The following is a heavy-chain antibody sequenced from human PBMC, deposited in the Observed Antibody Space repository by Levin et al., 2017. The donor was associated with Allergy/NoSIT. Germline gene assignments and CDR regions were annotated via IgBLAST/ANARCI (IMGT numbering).Heavy chain of an antibody. Sequence: GESLKISCKGSGYSFTSYWIGWVRQMPGKGLEWMGIIYPGDSDTRYSPSFQGQVTISADKSISTAYLQWSSLKASDTAMYYCARAVDDCSGGSCYGSYYYYMDVWGKGTTVTVSS. J-gene: IGHJ6*03. V-gene: IGHV5-51*01. CDR3: ARAVDDCSGGSCYGSYYYYMDV. CDR1: GYSFTSYW. CDR2: IYPGDSDT. D-gene: IGHD2-15*01.